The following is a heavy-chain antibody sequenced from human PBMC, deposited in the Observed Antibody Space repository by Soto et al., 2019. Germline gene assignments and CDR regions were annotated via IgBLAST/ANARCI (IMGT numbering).Heavy chain of an antibody. CDR3: AREAPYYDFWSGAPFDP. Sequence: QVQLVESGGGVVQPGRSLRLSCAASGFTFSSYAMHWVRQAPGKGLEWVAVISYDGSNKYYADSVKGRFTISRDNSKNTLYLQMNSLRAEDTAVYHCAREAPYYDFWSGAPFDPWGQGTLVTVSS. J-gene: IGHJ5*02. CDR1: GFTFSSYA. V-gene: IGHV3-30-3*01. CDR2: ISYDGSNK. D-gene: IGHD3-3*01.